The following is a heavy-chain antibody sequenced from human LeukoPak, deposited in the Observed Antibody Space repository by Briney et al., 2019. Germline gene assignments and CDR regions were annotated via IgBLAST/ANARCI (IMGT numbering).Heavy chain of an antibody. CDR1: GGTFSSYA. V-gene: IGHV1-69*13. CDR3: ARVVDDYDFDY. D-gene: IGHD4-17*01. Sequence: ASVKVSCKASGGTFSSYAISWVRQAPGQGLEWMGGIIPIFGTANYAQKFQGRVTITADESTSTAHMELSSLRSEDTAVYYCARVVDDYDFDYWGQGTLVTVSS. J-gene: IGHJ4*02. CDR2: IIPIFGTA.